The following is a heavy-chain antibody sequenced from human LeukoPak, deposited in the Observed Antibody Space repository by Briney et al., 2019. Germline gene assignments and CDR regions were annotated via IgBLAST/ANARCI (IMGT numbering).Heavy chain of an antibody. J-gene: IGHJ4*02. CDR2: ISYDGSNK. CDR1: GFTFSSYG. D-gene: IGHD6-13*01. V-gene: IGHV3-30*18. CDR3: AKDTTLKAYSSSWSPFDY. Sequence: PGRSLRLSCAASGFTFSSYGMHWVRQAPGKGLEWVAVISYDGSNKYYADPVKGRFTISRDNSKNTLYLQMNSLRAEDTAVYYCAKDTTLKAYSSSWSPFDYWGQGTLVTVSS.